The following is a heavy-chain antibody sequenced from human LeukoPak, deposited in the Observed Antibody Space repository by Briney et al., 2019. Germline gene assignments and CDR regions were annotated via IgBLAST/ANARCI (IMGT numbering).Heavy chain of an antibody. Sequence: GGSLRLSCAASGFTFSNYWMHWVRQAPGKGLVWVSRINSDGSSTTSADSVKGRFTISRDNAKNTLHLQMNSPRAEDTAVYYCAKGGATVIDYWGQGTLVTVSS. V-gene: IGHV3-74*01. CDR2: INSDGSST. CDR1: GFTFSNYW. CDR3: AKGGATVIDY. D-gene: IGHD4-17*01. J-gene: IGHJ4*02.